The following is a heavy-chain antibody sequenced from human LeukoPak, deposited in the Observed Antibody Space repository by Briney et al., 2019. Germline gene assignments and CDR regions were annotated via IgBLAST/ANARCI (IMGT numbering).Heavy chain of an antibody. Sequence: SETLSLTCTVSGGSISSGGYYWSWIRQHPGKGLEWIGYIYYSGSTYYNPSLKSRVTISVDTSKNQFSLKLSSVTAADTAVYYCARESATGRTRGDGFFDYWGQGTLVTVSS. V-gene: IGHV4-31*03. CDR2: IYYSGST. J-gene: IGHJ4*02. D-gene: IGHD6-13*01. CDR3: ARESATGRTRGDGFFDY. CDR1: GGSISSGGYY.